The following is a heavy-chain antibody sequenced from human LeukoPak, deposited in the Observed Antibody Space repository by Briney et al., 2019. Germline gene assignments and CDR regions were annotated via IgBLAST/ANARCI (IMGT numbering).Heavy chain of an antibody. CDR3: ARRQRSKRGAALIDY. CDR2: INHSGST. D-gene: IGHD1-26*01. CDR1: GGSFSGYY. J-gene: IGHJ4*02. Sequence: SETLSLTCAVYGGSFSGYYWSWIRQPPGKGLEWIGEINHSGSTNYNPSLKSRVTISVDTSKNQFSLKLSSVTAADTAMYYCARRQRSKRGAALIDYWGQGTLVTVSS. V-gene: IGHV4-34*01.